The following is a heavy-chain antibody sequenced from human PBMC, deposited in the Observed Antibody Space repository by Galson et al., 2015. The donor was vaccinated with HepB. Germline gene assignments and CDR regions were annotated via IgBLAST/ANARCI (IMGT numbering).Heavy chain of an antibody. D-gene: IGHD5-24*01. CDR3: ARDRRADGYNLRVFDY. V-gene: IGHV3-66*01. CDR1: GFNVSSNY. J-gene: IGHJ4*02. CDR2: IYSGGST. Sequence: PLRLSCAAPGFNVSSNYLSWVRQAPGKGLEWVSVIYSGGSTYYADSVKGRFTISRDNSKNTLYLQMNSLRAEDTAVYYCARDRRADGYNLRVFDYWGQGTLVTVSS.